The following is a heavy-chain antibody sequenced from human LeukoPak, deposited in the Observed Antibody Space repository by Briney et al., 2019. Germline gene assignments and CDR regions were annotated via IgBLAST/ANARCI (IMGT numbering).Heavy chain of an antibody. Sequence: GASVKVSCKGSGYTFTSYGISWVRQAPGQGLERVGWISGYNGNTNYAQKLQGRVTMTTDTSTSTAYMELRSLRSDDTAVYYCARFPLGGYSGYDYIGYFDYWGQGTLVTVSS. CDR3: ARFPLGGYSGYDYIGYFDY. CDR1: GYTFTSYG. D-gene: IGHD5-12*01. J-gene: IGHJ4*02. CDR2: ISGYNGNT. V-gene: IGHV1-18*01.